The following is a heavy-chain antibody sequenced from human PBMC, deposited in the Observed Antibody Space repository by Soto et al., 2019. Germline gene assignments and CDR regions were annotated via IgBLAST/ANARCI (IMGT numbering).Heavy chain of an antibody. CDR3: ALPPRNYYDSSGPYDAFDI. V-gene: IGHV1-24*01. J-gene: IGHJ3*02. CDR1: GYTLTELS. Sequence: ASVKVSCKVSGYTLTELSMHWVRQAPGKGLEWMGGFDAENGETNYAQKLQGRVTMTKDTSTSTAYMELRSLRSDDTAVYYCALPPRNYYDSSGPYDAFDIWGQGTMVTVSS. D-gene: IGHD3-22*01. CDR2: FDAENGET.